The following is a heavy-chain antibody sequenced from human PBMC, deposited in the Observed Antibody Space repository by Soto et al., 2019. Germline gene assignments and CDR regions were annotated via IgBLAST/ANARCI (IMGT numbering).Heavy chain of an antibody. CDR3: VKGVSYAFDI. D-gene: IGHD3-16*01. V-gene: IGHV3-64D*06. CDR2: ISSNGGST. CDR1: GFTFSSYA. Sequence: GGSLRVSCAAAGFTFSSYAMHWVRQAPGKGLEYVSAISSNGGSTYYADSVKGRFTISRDNSKNTLYLQMSSLRAEDTAVYYCVKGVSYAFDIWGQGTMVTVSS. J-gene: IGHJ3*02.